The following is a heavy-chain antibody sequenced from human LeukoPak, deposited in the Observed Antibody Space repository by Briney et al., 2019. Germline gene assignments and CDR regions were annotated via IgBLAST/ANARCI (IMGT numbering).Heavy chain of an antibody. CDR2: ISGSGGST. CDR1: GFTFSSYA. D-gene: IGHD3-22*01. V-gene: IGHV3-23*01. Sequence: GGSLRLSCAAAGFTFSSYAKSWVRQAPGKGLEWVSAISGSGGSTYYADSVKGRFTISRDNSKNTLYLQMNSLRAEDTAVYYCAKDSMAYYYDSSGYPDYWGQGTLVTVSS. CDR3: AKDSMAYYYDSSGYPDY. J-gene: IGHJ4*02.